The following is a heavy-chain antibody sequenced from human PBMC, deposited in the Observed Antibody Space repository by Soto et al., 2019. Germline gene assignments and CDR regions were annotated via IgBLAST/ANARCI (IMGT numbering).Heavy chain of an antibody. Sequence: SETLSLTCAVSGGSISSGGYSWSWIRQPPGKGLEWIGYIYHSGSTYYNPSLKSRVTISVDRSKNQFSLNLSSVTAADTAVYYCARHRYSYGVYYFDYWGQGTLVTVSS. CDR3: ARHRYSYGVYYFDY. CDR1: GGSISSGGYS. V-gene: IGHV4-30-2*01. CDR2: IYHSGST. J-gene: IGHJ4*02. D-gene: IGHD5-18*01.